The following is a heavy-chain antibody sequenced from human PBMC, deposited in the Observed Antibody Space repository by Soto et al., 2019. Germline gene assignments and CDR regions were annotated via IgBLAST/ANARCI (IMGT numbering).Heavy chain of an antibody. V-gene: IGHV4-59*08. CDR2: IYYSGST. CDR3: ARHRYSYGVYYFDY. CDR1: VGSNSNYY. Sequence: SDTMSLTHILSVGSNSNYYWSWIRQPPGKGLEWIGYIYYSGSTNYNPSLTSRVTISVDTSKNQFSLKLSSVTAADTAVYYCARHRYSYGVYYFDYWGQGTLVTVS. D-gene: IGHD5-18*01. J-gene: IGHJ4*02.